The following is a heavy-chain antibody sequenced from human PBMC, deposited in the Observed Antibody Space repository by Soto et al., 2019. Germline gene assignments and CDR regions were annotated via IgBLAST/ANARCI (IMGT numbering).Heavy chain of an antibody. CDR2: IYHSGST. CDR3: ARGEVLSGYYYYGMDV. D-gene: IGHD1-26*01. CDR1: GGSISSSNW. J-gene: IGHJ6*02. V-gene: IGHV4-4*02. Sequence: SETLSLTCAFPGGSISSSNWWSWVRQPPGKGLEWIGEIYHSGSTNYNPSLKSRVTISVDKSKNQFSLKLSSVTAADTAVYYCARGEVLSGYYYYGMDVWGQGTTVT.